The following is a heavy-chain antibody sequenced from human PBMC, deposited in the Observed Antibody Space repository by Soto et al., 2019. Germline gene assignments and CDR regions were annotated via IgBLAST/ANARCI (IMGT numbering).Heavy chain of an antibody. D-gene: IGHD6-6*01. CDR1: GFKFSDYG. CDR2: ISPYNHNT. V-gene: IGHV1-18*01. CDR3: ARDAYSSSAPLDY. J-gene: IGHJ4*02. Sequence: QLVQSGAEVKRPGASVRVSCKASGFKFSDYGISWVRQAPGQGLEWMGWISPYNHNTNYAQTFQGRVTMTTDTSAGIVYMELWSLRSDDTALYYCARDAYSSSAPLDYWCQGTLVTVSS.